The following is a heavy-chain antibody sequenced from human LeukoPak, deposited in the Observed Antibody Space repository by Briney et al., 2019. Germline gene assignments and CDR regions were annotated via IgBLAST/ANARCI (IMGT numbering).Heavy chain of an antibody. J-gene: IGHJ5*02. V-gene: IGHV1-2*02. CDR3: ARESATYYYDSSGYSP. CDR2: INPNTGAT. Sequence: GASVKVSCKASGYTFTGYYMHWVRQAPGQGLEWMGWINPNTGATKYAEKFQGRVTMTGDTSISTGYMELSRLRSDDTAVYYCARESATYYYDSSGYSPWGQGTLVTVSS. CDR1: GYTFTGYY. D-gene: IGHD3-22*01.